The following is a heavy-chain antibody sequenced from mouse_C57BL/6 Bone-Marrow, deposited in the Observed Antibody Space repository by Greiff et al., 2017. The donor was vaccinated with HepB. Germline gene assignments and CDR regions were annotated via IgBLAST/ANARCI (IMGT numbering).Heavy chain of an antibody. D-gene: IGHD1-2*01. CDR1: GFNIKDTY. J-gene: IGHJ2*01. CDR2: IYPANGST. V-gene: IGHV14-3*02. Sequence: EVQLQQSGAELVKPGASVKLSCTASGFNIKDTYMHWVKQRPEQGLEWIARIYPANGSTKYDPKFQGKATITADTSSNIAYLHLSSLTSEDTAVYYCARISPAFDSWGQGTPLTVSS. CDR3: ARISPAFDS.